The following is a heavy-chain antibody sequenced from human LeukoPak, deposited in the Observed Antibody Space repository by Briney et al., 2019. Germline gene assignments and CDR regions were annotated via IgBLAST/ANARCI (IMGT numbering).Heavy chain of an antibody. Sequence: KPSETLSLTCAVYGGSFSGYYWSWIRQPPGKGLEWIGEINHSGSTNYNPSLKSRVTISVDTSKNQFSLKLSSVTAADTAVYYCARGYSSSWRYDYYYYMDVWVKGTTVTVSS. V-gene: IGHV4-34*01. CDR3: ARGYSSSWRYDYYYYMDV. D-gene: IGHD6-13*01. CDR2: INHSGST. CDR1: GGSFSGYY. J-gene: IGHJ6*03.